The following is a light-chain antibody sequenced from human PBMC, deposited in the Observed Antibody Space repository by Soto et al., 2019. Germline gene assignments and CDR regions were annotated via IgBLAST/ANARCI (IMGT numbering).Light chain of an antibody. CDR3: QKYDSDPLT. J-gene: IGKJ4*01. Sequence: DIQMTQSPSALSASVGDRVTITCRASQGISNYLAWYQQKPGKAPQLLIYGATTLQSGVPSRFSGSGSGTDFTLTIASLQPEDVATYYYQKYDSDPLTFGGGTKVDIK. CDR1: QGISNY. V-gene: IGKV1-27*01. CDR2: GAT.